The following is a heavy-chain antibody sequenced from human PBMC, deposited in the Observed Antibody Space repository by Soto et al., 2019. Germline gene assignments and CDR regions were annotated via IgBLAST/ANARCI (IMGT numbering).Heavy chain of an antibody. J-gene: IGHJ4*02. Sequence: GGSLRLSCVASGFNFKKFAMSWVRQAPGEGLEWVSGISCCGGSTSYADSVKGRFGIARDDSTNTLSLQMNNLRVEDTAQYYCAKADGEQWLLPHLDKWGQGTLVTVSS. D-gene: IGHD6-19*01. CDR3: AKADGEQWLLPHLDK. CDR1: GFNFKKFA. V-gene: IGHV3-23*01. CDR2: ISCCGGST.